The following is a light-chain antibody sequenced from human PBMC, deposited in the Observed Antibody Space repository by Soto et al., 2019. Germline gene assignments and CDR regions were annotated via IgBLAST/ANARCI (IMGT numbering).Light chain of an antibody. CDR2: AAS. J-gene: IGKJ1*01. V-gene: IGKV3-20*01. CDR1: QSVSSTY. CDR3: QQYYASTCT. Sequence: EIVLTQSPGTLSFSPGERATLSCRASQSVSSTYLAWYRQKPGQAPRLLIYAASSRATGIPDRFSGSGSGTDFTLTISILEPEDFAVYYCQQYYASTCTFVQGTKEDIK.